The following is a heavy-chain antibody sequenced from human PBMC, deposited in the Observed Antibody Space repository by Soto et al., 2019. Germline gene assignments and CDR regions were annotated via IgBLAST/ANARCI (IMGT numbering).Heavy chain of an antibody. CDR3: ARVRYSSGWYDLEY. Sequence: QVQLVESGGGVVQPGRSLRLSCAASGFTFSSYGMHWVRQAPGKGLEWVADIWYDGSNKYYADSVKGRFTISRDNSKNTLYLKMNSLRVEDTAVYYCARVRYSSGWYDLEYWGQGTLVTVSS. CDR1: GFTFSSYG. CDR2: IWYDGSNK. J-gene: IGHJ4*02. D-gene: IGHD6-19*01. V-gene: IGHV3-33*01.